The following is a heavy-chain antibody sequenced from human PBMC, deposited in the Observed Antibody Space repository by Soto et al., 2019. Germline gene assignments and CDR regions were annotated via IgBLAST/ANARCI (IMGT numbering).Heavy chain of an antibody. V-gene: IGHV1-69*01. CDR3: SRDRVITYYDILTGYAFGI. J-gene: IGHJ3*02. Sequence: QVQLVQSGAEVKKPGSSVKVSCKASGGTFSSYAISWVRQAPGQGLEWMGGIIPIFGTANYAQKFQGRVTITADESTSTAYMELSSLRSEDTAVYYGSRDRVITYYDILTGYAFGIWGQGTMVTVSS. CDR2: IIPIFGTA. D-gene: IGHD3-9*01. CDR1: GGTFSSYA.